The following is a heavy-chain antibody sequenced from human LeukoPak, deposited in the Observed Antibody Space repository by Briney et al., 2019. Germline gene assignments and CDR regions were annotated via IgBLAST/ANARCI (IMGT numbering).Heavy chain of an antibody. J-gene: IGHJ4*02. D-gene: IGHD6-13*01. CDR1: GFTFSSYE. CDR2: ISSSGSYM. CDR3: ARVPGYSSSWYQDY. Sequence: GGSLRLSCAASGFTFSSYEMNWVRQAPEKGLEWIAYISSSGSYMYADSVKGRFTISRDNAKNSLYLQMNSLRAEDTAVYYCARVPGYSSSWYQDYWGQGTLVTVSS. V-gene: IGHV3-48*03.